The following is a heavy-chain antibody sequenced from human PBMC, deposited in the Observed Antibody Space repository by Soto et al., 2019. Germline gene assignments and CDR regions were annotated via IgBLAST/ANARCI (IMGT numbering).Heavy chain of an antibody. CDR3: ARDEGYSYEGNYYYYGMDV. CDR1: GGSISSYY. Sequence: SETLSLTCTVSGGSISSYYWSWIRQPPGKGLEWIGYIYYSGSTNYNPSLKSRVTISVDTSKNQFSLKLSSVTAADTAVYYCARDEGYSYEGNYYYYGMDVWGQGTTVTVSS. CDR2: IYYSGST. J-gene: IGHJ6*02. D-gene: IGHD5-18*01. V-gene: IGHV4-59*01.